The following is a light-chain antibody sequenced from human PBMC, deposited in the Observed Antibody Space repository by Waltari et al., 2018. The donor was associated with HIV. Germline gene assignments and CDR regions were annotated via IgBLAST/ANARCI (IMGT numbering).Light chain of an antibody. CDR3: ASWDNSLTAGV. J-gene: IGLJ2*01. Sequence: QSALTQPPSVSATPGQRVTISCSGNGSNIGQNSVSWYQPVPGTAPRLVIFDNTRRPSWVPDRFSASKSGTSAPLAITGLQAGDEAAYFCASWDNSLTAGVFGAGTSLSVL. CDR1: GSNIGQNS. CDR2: DNT. V-gene: IGLV1-51*01.